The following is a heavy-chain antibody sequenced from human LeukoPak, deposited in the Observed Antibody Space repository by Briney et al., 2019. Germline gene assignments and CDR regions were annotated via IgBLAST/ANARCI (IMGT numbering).Heavy chain of an antibody. CDR3: AKINNDDDY. Sequence: GGSPRLSCAASGFTFTAFGIHWVRQAPGKGLEWVAAISPDGHTEYYIDSVKGRFTISRDNSKNMIYLQMNSLRREDSAVYFCAKINNDDDYWGQGTLVTVSS. CDR1: GFTFTAFG. J-gene: IGHJ4*02. V-gene: IGHV3-30*18. D-gene: IGHD1/OR15-1a*01. CDR2: ISPDGHTE.